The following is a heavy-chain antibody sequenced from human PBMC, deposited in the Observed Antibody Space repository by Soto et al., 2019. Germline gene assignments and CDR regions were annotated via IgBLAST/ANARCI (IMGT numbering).Heavy chain of an antibody. Sequence: PSETLSLTCTVSGGSISSSGYYWGWIRQPQGKGLEWIGSIYYSGSTYYNPSLKSRVTISVDTSKNQFSLMLSSVTAADTAVYSCARHWVSGRGEGMEVWGQGATVTVSS. CDR3: ARHWVSGRGEGMEV. V-gene: IGHV4-39*01. CDR2: IYYSGST. CDR1: GGSISSSGYY. D-gene: IGHD3-10*01. J-gene: IGHJ6*02.